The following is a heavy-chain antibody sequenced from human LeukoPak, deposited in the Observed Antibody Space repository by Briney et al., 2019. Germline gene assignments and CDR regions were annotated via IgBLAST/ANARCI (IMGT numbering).Heavy chain of an antibody. Sequence: GASVKVSCKASAYTFTGYYLHWVRQAPGQGLEWMGWIDPNNGDTKYAQKFRGRVTMTRDRSISTAYMELSRLTSDDTAVYYCARRSRNGLDAFDIWGQGTMVTVSS. V-gene: IGHV1-2*02. D-gene: IGHD1-14*01. CDR2: IDPNNGDT. CDR1: AYTFTGYY. CDR3: ARRSRNGLDAFDI. J-gene: IGHJ3*02.